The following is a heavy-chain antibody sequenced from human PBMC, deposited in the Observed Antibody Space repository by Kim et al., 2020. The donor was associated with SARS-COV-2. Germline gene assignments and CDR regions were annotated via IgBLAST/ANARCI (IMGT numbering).Heavy chain of an antibody. Sequence: ADSVKGRFTISRDNAKNSLYLQMNSLRDEDTTVYYCARDPTYDSSGYSDYWGQGTLVTVSS. CDR3: ARDPTYDSSGYSDY. J-gene: IGHJ4*02. V-gene: IGHV3-48*02. D-gene: IGHD3-22*01.